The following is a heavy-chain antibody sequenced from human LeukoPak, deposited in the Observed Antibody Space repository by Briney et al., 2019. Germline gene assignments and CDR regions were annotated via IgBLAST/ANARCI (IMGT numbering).Heavy chain of an antibody. Sequence: GGSLRLSCEASGFSFSSYWMTWVRQPPGKGPERVANIRQDESERYSADSVKGRFTISRDNAKKSVYLHMSSLRAEDTALYYCARLSAYYYGSYFYYYMDVWGKGTTVTVSS. D-gene: IGHD3-10*01. CDR3: ARLSAYYYGSYFYYYMDV. J-gene: IGHJ6*03. CDR1: GFSFSSYW. CDR2: IRQDESER. V-gene: IGHV3-7*01.